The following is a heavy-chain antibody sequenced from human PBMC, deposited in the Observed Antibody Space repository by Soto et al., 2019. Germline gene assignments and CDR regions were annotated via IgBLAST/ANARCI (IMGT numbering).Heavy chain of an antibody. D-gene: IGHD2-21*02. CDR3: ARPVVTTYYYGMDV. J-gene: IGHJ6*02. Sequence: GESLKISCKSSGYSFTNYWIGWVRQVPGKGLEWMGIIHPGDSDTRYSPSFQGQVTISADKSISTAYLQWSSLKASDTAMYYCARPVVTTYYYGMDVWGQGTTVTVSS. CDR1: GYSFTNYW. CDR2: IHPGDSDT. V-gene: IGHV5-51*01.